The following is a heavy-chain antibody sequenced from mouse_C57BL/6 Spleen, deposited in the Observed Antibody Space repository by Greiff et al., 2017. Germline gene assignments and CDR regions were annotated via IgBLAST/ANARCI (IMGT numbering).Heavy chain of an antibody. CDR2: IDPSDSYT. J-gene: IGHJ1*03. CDR3: SRGKIYSNYGYFDV. Sequence: QVQLQQPGAELVRPGTSVKLSCTASGYNFTSYWMHWVKQRPGQGLEWIGVIDPSDSYTNYNQKFKGKATLTVDTSSSTAYMQLSSLTSEDSAVYYCSRGKIYSNYGYFDVWGTGTTVTVSS. D-gene: IGHD2-5*01. CDR1: GYNFTSYW. V-gene: IGHV1-59*01.